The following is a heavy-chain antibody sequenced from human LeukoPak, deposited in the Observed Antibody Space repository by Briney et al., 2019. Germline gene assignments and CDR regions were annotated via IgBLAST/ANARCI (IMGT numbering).Heavy chain of an antibody. D-gene: IGHD3-22*01. Sequence: GGSLGLSCAASRFTFSTYAMHWVRQAPGKGLEWVAVISYDGTNKNHADSVKGRFTISRDNSKNTLYLQMNSLRAEDTAVYYCTRGPGYHDSSYLDYWGQGTLVTVSS. J-gene: IGHJ4*02. CDR3: TRGPGYHDSSYLDY. V-gene: IGHV3-30*04. CDR1: RFTFSTYA. CDR2: ISYDGTNK.